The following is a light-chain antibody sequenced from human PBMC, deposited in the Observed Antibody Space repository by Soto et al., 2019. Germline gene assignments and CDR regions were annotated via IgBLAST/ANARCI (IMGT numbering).Light chain of an antibody. V-gene: IGLV1-47*01. CDR2: RNN. CDR3: AAWDHSLSGWM. Sequence: QSVLTQPPSASATPGQRVTISCSGSSSNIGSDFVFWYQQLPGTAPKLLIYRNNQRPSGVPDRFSGSKSGTSASLAISGLRSEDEADYYCAAWDHSLSGWMIGGGTKLDRP. J-gene: IGLJ3*02. CDR1: SSNIGSDF.